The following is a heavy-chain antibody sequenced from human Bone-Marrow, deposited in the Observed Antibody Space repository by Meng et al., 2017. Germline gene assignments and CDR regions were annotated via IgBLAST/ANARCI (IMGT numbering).Heavy chain of an antibody. V-gene: IGHV3-9*01. CDR1: GFTFDDYA. Sequence: SLKISCAASGFTFDDYAMHWVRQAPGKGLEWVSGISWNSGSIGYADSVKGRFTISRDNAKSSLYLQMNSLTGEDTAVYYCAREPYCSGGTCYGANWFDPWGQGTLVTVSS. CDR2: ISWNSGSI. J-gene: IGHJ5*02. D-gene: IGHD2-15*01. CDR3: AREPYCSGGTCYGANWFDP.